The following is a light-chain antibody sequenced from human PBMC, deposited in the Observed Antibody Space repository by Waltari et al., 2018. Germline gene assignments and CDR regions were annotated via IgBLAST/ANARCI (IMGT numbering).Light chain of an antibody. V-gene: IGLV1-44*01. Sequence: QSVLTQPPSASGTPGQRVTIRCPGSSSNIGRNTVNWYQHLPGAAPKLVMYKSNHRPSGVPDRFSGSTSGTSASLAISGLQSADEADYYCATWDESLKGVVFGGGTKVTVL. J-gene: IGLJ2*01. CDR2: KSN. CDR1: SSNIGRNT. CDR3: ATWDESLKGVV.